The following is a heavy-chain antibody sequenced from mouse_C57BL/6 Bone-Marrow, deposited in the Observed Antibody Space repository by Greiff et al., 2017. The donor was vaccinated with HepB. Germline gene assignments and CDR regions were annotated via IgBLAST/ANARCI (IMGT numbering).Heavy chain of an antibody. CDR2: IDPENGDT. D-gene: IGHD1-1*01. Sequence: EVKLMESGAELVRPGASVKLSCTASGFNIKDDYMHWVKQRPEQGLEWIGWIDPENGDTEYASKFQGKATITADTSSNTAYLQLSSLTSEDTAVYYCTPSTVVAEDYAMDYWGQGTSVTVSS. CDR3: TPSTVVAEDYAMDY. V-gene: IGHV14-4*01. J-gene: IGHJ4*01. CDR1: GFNIKDDY.